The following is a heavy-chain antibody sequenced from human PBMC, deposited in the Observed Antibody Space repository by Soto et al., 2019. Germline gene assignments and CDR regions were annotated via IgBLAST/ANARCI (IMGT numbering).Heavy chain of an antibody. Sequence: QVQLVQSGAEVKKPGSSVKVSCKASGGTFSSYAISWVRQAPGQGLEWMGGIIPIFGTANYAQKFQGRVTLTADESTSTAYMELSSLRSEDTAVYYCARVGVGDGYNQFDYWGQGTLVTVSS. CDR3: ARVGVGDGYNQFDY. CDR1: GGTFSSYA. V-gene: IGHV1-69*01. D-gene: IGHD3-10*01. J-gene: IGHJ4*02. CDR2: IIPIFGTA.